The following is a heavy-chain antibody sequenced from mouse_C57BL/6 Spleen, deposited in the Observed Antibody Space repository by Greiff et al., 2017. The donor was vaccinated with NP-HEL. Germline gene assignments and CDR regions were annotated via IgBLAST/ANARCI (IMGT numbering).Heavy chain of an antibody. CDR1: GFSLTSYG. Sequence: QVQLQQSGPGLVQPSQSLSITCTVSGFSLTSYGVHWVRQSPGKGLEWLGVIWRGGSTDYNAAFMSRLSITKDNSKSQVFFKMNSLQADDTAIYYCAKNGYGSSPWYFDYWGQGTTLTVSS. V-gene: IGHV2-5*01. D-gene: IGHD1-1*01. J-gene: IGHJ2*01. CDR3: AKNGYGSSPWYFDY. CDR2: IWRGGST.